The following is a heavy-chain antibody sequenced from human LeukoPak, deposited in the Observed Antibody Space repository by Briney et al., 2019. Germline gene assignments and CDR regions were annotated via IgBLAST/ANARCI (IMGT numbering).Heavy chain of an antibody. CDR2: IYAGDSDT. D-gene: IGHD2-2*01. V-gene: IGHV5-51*01. Sequence: GESLKISCKGSGYSFTSYWIGWVRQMPGKGLGWKGIIYAGDSDTRYSPSFQGQVTISFDKSISTAYLQWSSLQASDTAMYYCARAIGTSQFYFYYGMDVWGQGTTVTVSS. CDR3: ARAIGTSQFYFYYGMDV. CDR1: GYSFTSYW. J-gene: IGHJ6*02.